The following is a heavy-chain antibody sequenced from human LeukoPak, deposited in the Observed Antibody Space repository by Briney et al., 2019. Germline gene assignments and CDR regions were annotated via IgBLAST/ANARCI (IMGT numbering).Heavy chain of an antibody. CDR1: GYTFTGYY. J-gene: IGHJ4*02. Sequence: GASVKVSCKASGYTFTGYYMHWVQQAPGQGLEWMGWINPNSGGTNYAQKFQGRVTMTRDTSISTAYMELSRLRSDDTAVYYCARGLNVQLARGGDYWGQGTLVTVSS. CDR2: INPNSGGT. D-gene: IGHD6-6*01. CDR3: ARGLNVQLARGGDY. V-gene: IGHV1-2*02.